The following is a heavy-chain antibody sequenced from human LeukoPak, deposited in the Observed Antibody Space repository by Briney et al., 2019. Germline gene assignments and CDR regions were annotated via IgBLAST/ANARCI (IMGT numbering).Heavy chain of an antibody. CDR3: AREGGGNEFFDF. D-gene: IGHD4-23*01. J-gene: IGHJ4*02. V-gene: IGHV1-69*04. CDR1: GGTFSSYA. CDR2: IIPILGIA. Sequence: ASVKVSCKASGGTFSSYAISWVRQAPGQGLEWMGRIIPILGIANYAQKFQGRVTITADTSTSTAYMELRSLTSDDTAVYYCAREGGGNEFFDFWGQGTLVAVSS.